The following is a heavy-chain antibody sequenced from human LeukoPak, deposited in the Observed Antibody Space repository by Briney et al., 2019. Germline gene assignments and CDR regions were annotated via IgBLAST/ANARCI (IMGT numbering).Heavy chain of an antibody. CDR1: GFTFSSYA. J-gene: IGHJ4*02. CDR2: ISYDGSNK. CDR3: ARETGSAVGSTDFDY. D-gene: IGHD4-17*01. V-gene: IGHV3-30-3*01. Sequence: GGSLRLSCAASGFTFSSYAMHWVRQAPGKGLEWVAVISYDGSNKYYADSVKGRFTISRDNSKNTLYLQMNSLRAEDTAVYYCARETGSAVGSTDFDYWGQRTLVTVSS.